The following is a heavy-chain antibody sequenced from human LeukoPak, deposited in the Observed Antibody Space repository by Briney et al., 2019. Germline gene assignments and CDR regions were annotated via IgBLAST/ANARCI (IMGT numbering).Heavy chain of an antibody. CDR1: GYTPVAYA. Sequence: GGSLRHSPAPPGYTPVAYAPRWVRPAPGKGVGWESRLCWIVGIIGNAHSVKGRFTISRDNAKNSLYLQMNSLRAEDTAVYYCARGLGVEIFGVVIDPPRNYYYMDVWGKGTTVTVSS. CDR2: LCWIVGII. D-gene: IGHD3-3*01. J-gene: IGHJ6*03. CDR3: ARGLGVEIFGVVIDPPRNYYYMDV. V-gene: IGHV3-20*03.